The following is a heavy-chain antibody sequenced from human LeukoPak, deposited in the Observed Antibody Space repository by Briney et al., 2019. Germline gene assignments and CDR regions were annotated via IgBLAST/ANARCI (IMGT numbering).Heavy chain of an antibody. CDR2: INSDGSST. D-gene: IGHD6-13*01. Sequence: GGSLRLSCAASGFTFSSYWMHWVRQAPGKGLVWVSRINSDGSSTSYADCVKGRFTISRDNAKNSLYLQMNSLRAEDTAVYYCAREENTYSSSWYDYYYYYMDVWGKGTTVTISS. V-gene: IGHV3-74*01. CDR1: GFTFSSYW. CDR3: AREENTYSSSWYDYYYYYMDV. J-gene: IGHJ6*03.